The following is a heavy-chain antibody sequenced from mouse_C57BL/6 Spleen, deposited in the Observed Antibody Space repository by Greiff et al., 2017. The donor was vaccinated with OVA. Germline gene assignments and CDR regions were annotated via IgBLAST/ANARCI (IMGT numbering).Heavy chain of an antibody. D-gene: IGHD1-1*02. CDR2: IDPSDSET. J-gene: IGHJ4*01. Sequence: QVQLKQPGAELVRPGSSVKLSCKASGYTFTSYWMHWVKQRPIQGLEWIGNIDPSDSETHYNQKFKDKATLTVDKSSSTAYMQLSSLTSEDSAVYYCARWNYDYDAMDYWGQGTSVTVSS. CDR3: ARWNYDYDAMDY. CDR1: GYTFTSYW. V-gene: IGHV1-52*01.